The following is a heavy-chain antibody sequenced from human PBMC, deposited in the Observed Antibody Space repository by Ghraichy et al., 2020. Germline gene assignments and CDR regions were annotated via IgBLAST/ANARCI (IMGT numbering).Heavy chain of an antibody. D-gene: IGHD1-26*01. CDR2: IWYDGSNK. CDR1: GFTFISYG. J-gene: IGHJ4*02. Sequence: SCEAFGFTFISYGMHWARQAPGKGLEWVAVIWYDGSNKVYADSVKGRFTISRDNSKNTVYLQMNSLRAEDTAVYYCATPVGGIVPRRPVDYWGQGSLVIVSS. CDR3: ATPVGGIVPRRPVDY. V-gene: IGHV3-33*01.